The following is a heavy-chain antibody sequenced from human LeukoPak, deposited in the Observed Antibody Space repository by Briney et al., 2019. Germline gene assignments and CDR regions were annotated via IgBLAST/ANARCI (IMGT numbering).Heavy chain of an antibody. CDR3: ARADSGSFLDWYFDL. J-gene: IGHJ2*01. CDR1: GGSFSGYY. D-gene: IGHD1-26*01. Sequence: SETLSLTCAVYGGSFSGYYWSWIRQPPGKGLEWIGEINHSGSTNYNPSLKSRVTISVDTSKNQFSLQLNSVTPEDTAVYYCARADSGSFLDWYFDLWGRGTLVTVSS. V-gene: IGHV4-34*01. CDR2: INHSGST.